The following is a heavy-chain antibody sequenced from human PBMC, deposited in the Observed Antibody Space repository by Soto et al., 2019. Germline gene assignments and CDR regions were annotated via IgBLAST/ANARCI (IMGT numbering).Heavy chain of an antibody. CDR1: GFTFSDYY. CDR2: ISSSGSSI. Sequence: PGWSLTLSCAASGFTFSDYYMTWIRQAPGKGLEWVSYISSSGSSIYYADSVKGRFTISRDNAGNSLYLQMNSLRAEDPAVYYCARWGGYRRADYYYGMNVWGQGTTVIVSS. CDR3: ARWGGYRRADYYYGMNV. D-gene: IGHD3-16*01. J-gene: IGHJ6*02. V-gene: IGHV3-11*01.